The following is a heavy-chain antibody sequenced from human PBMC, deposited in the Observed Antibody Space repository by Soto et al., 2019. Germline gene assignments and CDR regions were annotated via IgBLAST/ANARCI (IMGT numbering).Heavy chain of an antibody. CDR3: AGRGKTGTNPFNYGLDV. CDR2: INAANGNI. CDR1: GYTFTDYA. D-gene: IGHD1-1*01. Sequence: QVHLVQSGAEVRETGASVRISCEASGYTFTDYAIHWVRQAHGQRPEWMGWINAANGNIKSSRPFRGRVTLTIDKPASTAYLDLTTLSSEDRVVYFCAGRGKTGTNPFNYGLDVGGQGTAVPLSS. J-gene: IGHJ6*02. V-gene: IGHV1-3*01.